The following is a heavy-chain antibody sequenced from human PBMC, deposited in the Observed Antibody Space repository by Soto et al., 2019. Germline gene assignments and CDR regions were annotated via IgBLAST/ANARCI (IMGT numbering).Heavy chain of an antibody. V-gene: IGHV1-69*06. J-gene: IGHJ4*02. CDR2: IIPIFGTS. CDR3: ARDSGAGMTTVIKFDS. CDR1: GGTFSNYA. D-gene: IGHD4-17*01. Sequence: QMHLVQSGAEVKKPGSSVKVSCKASGGTFSNYAISWVRQAPGQGLEWMGGIIPIFGTSHYAQKFQGRVTITADRSTTTAYMELSILRSEDTAVYYCARDSGAGMTTVIKFDSWGQGTLVTVSS.